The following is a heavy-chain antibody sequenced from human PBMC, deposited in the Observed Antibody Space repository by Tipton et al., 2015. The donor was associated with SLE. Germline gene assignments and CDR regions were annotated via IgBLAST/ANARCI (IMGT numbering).Heavy chain of an antibody. V-gene: IGHV4-38-2*02. CDR1: GNSIYNGFY. J-gene: IGHJ4*02. Sequence: TLSLTCSVSGNSIYNGFYWGWIRQSPGKGLEWIGSIYRSGTAYYNPSLKSRVTMSVDTSKNQFSLKLPSVTAADTAVYYCARDPYDSWSDYQATFDYWGQGTLATVSP. CDR3: ARDPYDSWSDYQATFDY. CDR2: IYRSGTA. D-gene: IGHD3-3*01.